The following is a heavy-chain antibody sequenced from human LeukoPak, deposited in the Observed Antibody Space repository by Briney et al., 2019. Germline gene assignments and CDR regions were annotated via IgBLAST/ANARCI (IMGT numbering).Heavy chain of an antibody. CDR3: AKDSGYSSGWQADY. D-gene: IGHD6-19*01. J-gene: IGHJ4*02. CDR1: GFTFSSYG. V-gene: IGHV3-30*18. Sequence: GGSLRLSCAASGFTFSSYGMHWVRQAPGKGLEWVAVISYDGSDKYYADSVKGRFTISRDNSKNTLYLQMNSLRAEDTAVYYCAKDSGYSSGWQADYWGQGTLVTVSS. CDR2: ISYDGSDK.